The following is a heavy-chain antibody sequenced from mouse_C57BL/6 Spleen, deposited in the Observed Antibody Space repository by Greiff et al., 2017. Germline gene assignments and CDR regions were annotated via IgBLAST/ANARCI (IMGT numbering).Heavy chain of an antibody. CDR3: ARGREYYFDY. J-gene: IGHJ2*01. CDR1: GYAFTNYL. Sequence: QQSGAELVRPGTSVKVSCKASGYAFTNYLIEWVKQRPGQGLEWIGVINPGSGGTNYNEKFKGKATLTADKSSSTAYMQLSSLTSEDSAVYFCARGREYYFDYWGQGTTLTVSS. V-gene: IGHV1-54*01. CDR2: INPGSGGT.